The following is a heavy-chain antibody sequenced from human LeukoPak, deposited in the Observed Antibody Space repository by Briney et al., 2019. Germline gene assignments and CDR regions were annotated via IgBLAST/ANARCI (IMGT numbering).Heavy chain of an antibody. CDR3: AKTIRGYSGYDT. CDR2: IYYSGST. J-gene: IGHJ3*01. D-gene: IGHD5-12*01. Sequence: SETLSLTCTVSGGSISSSSYYWGWIRQPPGKGLEWIGSIYYSGSTYYNPSLKSRVTISVDTSKNQFSLKLSSVTAADTAVYYCAKTIRGYSGYDTWGQGTMVTVSS. V-gene: IGHV4-39*07. CDR1: GGSISSSSYY.